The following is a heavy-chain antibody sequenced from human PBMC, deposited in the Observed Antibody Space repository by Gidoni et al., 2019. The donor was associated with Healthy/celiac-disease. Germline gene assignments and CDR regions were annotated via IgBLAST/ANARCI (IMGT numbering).Heavy chain of an antibody. CDR3: ATTNYYDSSGYYYFRY. V-gene: IGHV1-24*01. Sequence: QVQLVQSGAAVKKPGASVKVSCKVSGYTLPELSMHWVRQAPGKGLEWMGGFDPEDGETIYAQKFQGRVTMTEDTSTDTAYMELSSLRSEDTAVYYCATTNYYDSSGYYYFRYWGQGTLVTVSS. J-gene: IGHJ4*02. CDR2: FDPEDGET. D-gene: IGHD3-22*01. CDR1: GYTLPELS.